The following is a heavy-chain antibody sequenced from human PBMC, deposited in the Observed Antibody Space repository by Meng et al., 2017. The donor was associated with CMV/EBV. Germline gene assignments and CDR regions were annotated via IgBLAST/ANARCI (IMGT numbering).Heavy chain of an antibody. CDR3: ARIKTIFGVVITENYYYYGMDV. CDR2: IYSNDEK. D-gene: IGHD3-3*01. J-gene: IGHJ6*02. V-gene: IGHV2-26*01. CDR1: GISLSHARMG. Sequence: SGPTLVKPTETLTLTCTVSGISLSHARMGVSWIRQPPGKALEWLAHIYSNDEKSYSTSLKSRLTISKDTSKIQVVLTMTNMDPVDTATYYCARIKTIFGVVITENYYYYGMDVWGQGTTVTVSS.